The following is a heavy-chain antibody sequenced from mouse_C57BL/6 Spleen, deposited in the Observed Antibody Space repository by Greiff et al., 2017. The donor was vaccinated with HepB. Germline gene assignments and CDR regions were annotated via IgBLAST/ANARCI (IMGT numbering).Heavy chain of an antibody. Sequence: VKLQESGPGLVQPSQSLSITCTVSGFSLTSYGVHWVRQSPGKGLEWLGVIWSGGSTDYNAAFISRLSISKDNSKSQVFFKMNSLQADDTAIYYCARKWSSYDYFDYWGQGTTLTVSS. CDR1: GFSLTSYG. CDR2: IWSGGST. CDR3: ARKWSSYDYFDY. J-gene: IGHJ2*01. V-gene: IGHV2-2*01. D-gene: IGHD1-1*01.